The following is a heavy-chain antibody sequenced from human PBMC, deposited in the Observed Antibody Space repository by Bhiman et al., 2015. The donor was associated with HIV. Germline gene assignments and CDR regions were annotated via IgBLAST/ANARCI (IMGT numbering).Heavy chain of an antibody. Sequence: DVRLVESGGGLIQPGGSLRLSCAASGLNVRSNYMTWVRQAPGKGLEWVSVIENDGTTNYADSVKGRFTISRDISQNTLYLQMNSLRAEDTAVYYCARATDYYDISGYYYGFDYWGQGTLVVVSS. J-gene: IGHJ4*02. CDR1: GLNVRSNY. CDR2: IENDGTT. CDR3: ARATDYYDISGYYYGFDY. V-gene: IGHV3-53*01. D-gene: IGHD3-22*01.